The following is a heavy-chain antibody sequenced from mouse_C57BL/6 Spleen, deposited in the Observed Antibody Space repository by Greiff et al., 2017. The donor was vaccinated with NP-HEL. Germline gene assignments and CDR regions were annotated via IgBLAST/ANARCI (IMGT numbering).Heavy chain of an antibody. Sequence: EVKLVESGGGLVQPGGSLSLSCAASGFTFTDYYMSWVRQPPGKALEWLGFIRNKANGYTTEYSASVKGRFTISRDNSQSILYLQMNALRAEDSATYYCARSGNYWYFDVWGTGTTVTVSS. J-gene: IGHJ1*03. CDR2: IRNKANGYTT. D-gene: IGHD2-1*01. CDR3: ARSGNYWYFDV. V-gene: IGHV7-3*01. CDR1: GFTFTDYY.